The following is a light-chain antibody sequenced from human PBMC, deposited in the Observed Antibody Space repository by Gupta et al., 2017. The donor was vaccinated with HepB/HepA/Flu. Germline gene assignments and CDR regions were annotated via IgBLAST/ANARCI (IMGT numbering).Light chain of an antibody. J-gene: IGLJ2*01. CDR2: YND. V-gene: IGLV1-44*01. Sequence: HSVLTQSTSISGTPGQRVTISCSGSSSNVGSNNVNGYQQLPGTAPKLLIYYNDERPSGVPDRISGSKSGTSASLAISGLQSEDEADYYCAAWDTSLNAVVFGGGTKLTVL. CDR3: AAWDTSLNAVV. CDR1: SSNVGSNN.